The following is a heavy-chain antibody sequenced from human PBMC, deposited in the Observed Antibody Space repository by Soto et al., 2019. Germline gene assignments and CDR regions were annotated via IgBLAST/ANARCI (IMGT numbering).Heavy chain of an antibody. CDR1: GFTFSGFA. D-gene: IGHD6-19*01. CDR2: ISSNALTT. J-gene: IGHJ5*02. Sequence: GGSLRLSCAASGFTFSGFAMSWVRQAPGKGLEWISTISSNALTTYYSDSVKGRFTISRDNSRNTFYLQMSSLRAEYTALYYCAKDGWINSWFDPWGQGTLVTVSS. CDR3: AKDGWINSWFDP. V-gene: IGHV3-23*01.